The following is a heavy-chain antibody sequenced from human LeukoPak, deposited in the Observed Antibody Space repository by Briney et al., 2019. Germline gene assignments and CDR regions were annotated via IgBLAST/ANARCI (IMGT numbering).Heavy chain of an antibody. D-gene: IGHD6-13*01. J-gene: IGHJ3*02. CDR2: ISGSGDST. Sequence: GGSLRLSCAASGFTFRRYGMSWVRQAAGKGLKWVSSISGSGDSTYYADSVKGRFTISRDNSKNTLYLQMNSLRAEDTAVYYCAKDSRYSSSWYYAFDIWGQGTMVTVSS. V-gene: IGHV3-23*01. CDR3: AKDSRYSSSWYYAFDI. CDR1: GFTFRRYG.